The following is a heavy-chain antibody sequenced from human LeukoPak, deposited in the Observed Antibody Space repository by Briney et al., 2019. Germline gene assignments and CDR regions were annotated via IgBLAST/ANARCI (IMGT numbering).Heavy chain of an antibody. Sequence: PGGSLRLSCAVSGFTFRSFAMSWVRQAPGKGLEWVSSISSSSTYIYYADSVKGRFTISRDNAKNSLYLQMDSLRAEDTAVFYCAREGFRCSGGSCYLDYWGQGTLVTVSS. CDR3: AREGFRCSGGSCYLDY. D-gene: IGHD2-15*01. CDR1: GFTFRSFA. J-gene: IGHJ4*02. V-gene: IGHV3-21*01. CDR2: ISSSSTYI.